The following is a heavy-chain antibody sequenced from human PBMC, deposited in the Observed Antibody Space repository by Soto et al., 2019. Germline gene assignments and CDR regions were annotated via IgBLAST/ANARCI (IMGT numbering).Heavy chain of an antibody. J-gene: IGHJ6*02. V-gene: IGHV3-30*18. D-gene: IGHD6-19*01. CDR3: VKDGSSGWPYYYGLDV. Sequence: PGGSLRLSCAASGFTFSSYGMHWVRQAPGKGLEWVAVISYDGSNKYYADSVKGRFTISRDNSKNTLYLQMSSLRAEDTAVYYCVKDGSSGWPYYYGLDVWGPGTTVTVSS. CDR2: ISYDGSNK. CDR1: GFTFSSYG.